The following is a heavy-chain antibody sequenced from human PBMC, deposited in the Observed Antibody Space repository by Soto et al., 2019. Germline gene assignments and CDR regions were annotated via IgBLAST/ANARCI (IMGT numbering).Heavy chain of an antibody. D-gene: IGHD3-22*01. J-gene: IGHJ4*02. Sequence: SVKVSCKASGGTFSSYAISWVRQAPGQGLEWMGGIVPIFGTANYAQKFQGRVTITADKSTSTAYMELSSLRSEDTAVYYCARGDYSDSSGYYFVDYWGQGTLVTVSS. V-gene: IGHV1-69*06. CDR3: ARGDYSDSSGYYFVDY. CDR1: GGTFSSYA. CDR2: IVPIFGTA.